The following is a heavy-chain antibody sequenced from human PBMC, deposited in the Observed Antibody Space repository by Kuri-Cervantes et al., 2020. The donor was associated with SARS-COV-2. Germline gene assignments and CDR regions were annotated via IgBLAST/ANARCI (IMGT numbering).Heavy chain of an antibody. CDR2: ISAYNGNT. CDR3: ARAVDIVVVPAAILGYYYYGMDV. J-gene: IGHJ6*02. V-gene: IGHV1-18*01. D-gene: IGHD2-2*02. Sequence: ASVKVSCKASGYTFTSYGISWVRQAPGQGLEWMGWISAYNGNTNYAQKLQGRVTMTTDTSTSTAYMELSSLRSEDTAVYYCARAVDIVVVPAAILGYYYYGMDVWGQGTTVTVSS. CDR1: GYTFTSYG.